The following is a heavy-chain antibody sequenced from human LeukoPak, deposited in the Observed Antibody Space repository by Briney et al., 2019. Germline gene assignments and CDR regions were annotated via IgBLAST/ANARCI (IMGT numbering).Heavy chain of an antibody. V-gene: IGHV4-59*08. CDR2: IYYSGGT. CDR1: GGSISSYY. J-gene: IGHJ3*02. CDR3: ARYAHAARGYIAAALNAFDI. D-gene: IGHD6-13*01. Sequence: SETLSLTCTVSGGSISSYYWSWIRQPPGKGLEWIGYIYYSGGTNYNPSLKSRVTISVDTSKNQFSLKLSSVTAADTAVYYCARYAHAARGYIAAALNAFDIWGQGTMVTVSS.